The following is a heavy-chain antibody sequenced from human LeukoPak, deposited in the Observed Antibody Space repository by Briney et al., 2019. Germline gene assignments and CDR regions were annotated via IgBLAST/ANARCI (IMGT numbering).Heavy chain of an antibody. CDR3: ARVRYYYGSGSYYP. Sequence: SETLSLTCTVSGGSISSSSYYWGWIRQPPGKGLEWIGSIYYSGSTYYNPSLKSRVTISVDTSKNQFSLKPSSVTAADTAVYYCARVRYYYGSGSYYPWGQGTLVTVSS. CDR2: IYYSGST. J-gene: IGHJ5*02. CDR1: GGSISSSSYY. V-gene: IGHV4-39*07. D-gene: IGHD3-10*01.